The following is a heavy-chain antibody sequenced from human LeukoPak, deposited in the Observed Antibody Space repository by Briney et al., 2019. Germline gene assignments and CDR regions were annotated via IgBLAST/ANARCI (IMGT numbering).Heavy chain of an antibody. CDR1: GFIFSSYA. CDR2: ISGSGGRT. Sequence: PGGSLRLSCAASGFIFSSYAMSWVRLAPGKGLEWISVISGSGGRTDYADSVRGRFTISRDNAKSSLYLQMNSLRVEDSAVYYCANFQTSSYTKEYEYWGQGTPVTVSS. CDR3: ANFQTSSYTKEYEY. J-gene: IGHJ4*02. V-gene: IGHV3-23*01. D-gene: IGHD2/OR15-2a*01.